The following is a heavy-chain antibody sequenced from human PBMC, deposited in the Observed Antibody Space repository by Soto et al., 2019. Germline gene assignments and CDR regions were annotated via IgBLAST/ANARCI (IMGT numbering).Heavy chain of an antibody. Sequence: QVHLVQSGAEVKRPGASVTVSCKASGYTLTSYGVHWVRQAPGDRLEWMGWINGGNGDTILSQKFQGRVTITRATSANTAYMELSSLRSEDTAVYYCARGRSLVRAGETSVNVLDYWGQGTLVTVSS. CDR3: ARGRSLVRAGETSVNVLDY. CDR2: INGGNGDT. D-gene: IGHD1-1*01. V-gene: IGHV1-3*01. J-gene: IGHJ4*02. CDR1: GYTLTSYG.